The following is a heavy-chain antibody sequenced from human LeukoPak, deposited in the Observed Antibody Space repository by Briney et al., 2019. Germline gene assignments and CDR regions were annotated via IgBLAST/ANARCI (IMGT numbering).Heavy chain of an antibody. CDR1: GYSISSGYY. V-gene: IGHV4-38-2*02. D-gene: IGHD6-6*01. CDR2: IYHSGST. J-gene: IGHJ4*02. CDR3: ARWGIAARGGAGYYFDY. Sequence: PSETLSLTCTVSGYSISSGYYWGWIRQPPGKGLEWIGSIYHSGSTYYNPSLKSRDTISVDTSKNQFSLKLSSVTAADTAVYYCARWGIAARGGAGYYFDYWGQGTLVTVSS.